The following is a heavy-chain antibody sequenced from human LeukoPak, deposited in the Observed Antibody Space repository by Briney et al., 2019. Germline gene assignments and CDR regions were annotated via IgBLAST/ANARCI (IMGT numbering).Heavy chain of an antibody. CDR1: GYTFTSYG. CDR2: ISAYNGST. CDR3: ATAIQPRGYYLL. D-gene: IGHD3-22*01. V-gene: IGHV1-18*01. J-gene: IGHJ2*01. Sequence: ASVKVSCKASGYTFTSYGISWVRQAPGQGLEWMGWISAYNGSTNYAQSFQDRVTLTRDTSTNTAYLELRSLRPDDTGIFYCATAIQPRGYYLLWGRGTVLSVS.